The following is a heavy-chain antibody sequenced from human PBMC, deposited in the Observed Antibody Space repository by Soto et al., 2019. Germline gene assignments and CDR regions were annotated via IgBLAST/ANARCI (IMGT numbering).Heavy chain of an antibody. J-gene: IGHJ4*02. D-gene: IGHD3-9*01. CDR3: ASLPSAAILTGYYDY. Sequence: ASVKVPCKASGGTFSSYAISWVRQAPGQGLEWMGGIIPILGIANYAQKFQGRVTITADKSTSTAYMELSSLRSEDTAVYYCASLPSAAILTGYYDYWGQGTLVTVSS. CDR1: GGTFSSYA. V-gene: IGHV1-69*10. CDR2: IIPILGIA.